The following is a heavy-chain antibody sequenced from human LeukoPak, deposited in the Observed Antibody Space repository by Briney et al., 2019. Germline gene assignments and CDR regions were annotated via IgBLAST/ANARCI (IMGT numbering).Heavy chain of an antibody. CDR2: IHHSGST. J-gene: IGHJ4*02. V-gene: IGHV4-34*01. CDR1: GGSFSAYY. Sequence: SETLSLTCDVYGGSFSAYYWSWIRQPPGKGLEWIGEIHHSGSTNYNPSLKSRVTISIDTSNNQFSLTLSSVTAADTAVYYCARDYGAGNYYDSSGPYVNWGQGTLVTVSS. CDR3: ARDYGAGNYYDSSGPYVN. D-gene: IGHD3-22*01.